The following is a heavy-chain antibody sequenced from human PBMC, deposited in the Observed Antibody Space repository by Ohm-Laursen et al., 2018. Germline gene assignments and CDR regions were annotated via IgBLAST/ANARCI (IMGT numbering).Heavy chain of an antibody. Sequence: SDTLSLTCTVSGGSISSYYWSWIRQPPGKGLEWIGYIYYSGSTNYNPSLKSRVTISVDTSKNQFSLKLSSVTAADTAVYYCARHYGDYIDAFDIWGQGTMVTVSS. CDR1: GGSISSYY. D-gene: IGHD4-17*01. CDR3: ARHYGDYIDAFDI. J-gene: IGHJ3*02. CDR2: IYYSGST. V-gene: IGHV4-59*08.